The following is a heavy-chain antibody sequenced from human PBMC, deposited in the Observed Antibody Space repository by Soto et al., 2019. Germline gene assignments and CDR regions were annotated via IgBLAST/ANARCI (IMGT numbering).Heavy chain of an antibody. CDR2: ISPHDGTA. Sequence: QVQLVQSGAEVKKSGASVKVSCKASGYTFISYAMYWVRQAPGQGLEWMGIISPHDGTASYTQIFQGRVTLTRDTSTSTVYMELSSLRSEDTAVYYCARGGGTLDYWGQGTLVTVSS. CDR3: ARGGGTLDY. J-gene: IGHJ4*02. V-gene: IGHV1-46*01. CDR1: GYTFISYA.